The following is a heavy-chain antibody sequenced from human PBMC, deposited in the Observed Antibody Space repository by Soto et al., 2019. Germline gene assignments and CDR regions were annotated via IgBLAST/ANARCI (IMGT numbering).Heavy chain of an antibody. V-gene: IGHV3-23*01. D-gene: IGHD6-6*01. CDR1: GFTFSSYA. CDR3: AKDITTSSIAAREFDY. Sequence: GGSLRLSCAASGFTFSSYAMSWVRQAPGKGLEWVSAISGSGGSTYYADSVKGRFTISRDNSKNTLYLQMNSLRAEDTAVYYCAKDITTSSIAAREFDYWGQGTQVTVSS. CDR2: ISGSGGST. J-gene: IGHJ4*02.